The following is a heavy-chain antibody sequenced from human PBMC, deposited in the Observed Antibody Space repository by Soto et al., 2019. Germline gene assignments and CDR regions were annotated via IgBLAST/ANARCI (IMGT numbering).Heavy chain of an antibody. D-gene: IGHD5-18*01. Sequence: QVQLVQSGAEVKKPGASVKVSCKTSGYALNSYDITWVRQAPGQGLGWMGWISGHNGDTNYEQKFQGRVTMTTDTSTSTAYMELSSLTSDDTAVYYCARAGADTFSGPFDFWGQGTLVTVSS. CDR3: ARAGADTFSGPFDF. J-gene: IGHJ4*02. V-gene: IGHV1-18*04. CDR2: ISGHNGDT. CDR1: GYALNSYD.